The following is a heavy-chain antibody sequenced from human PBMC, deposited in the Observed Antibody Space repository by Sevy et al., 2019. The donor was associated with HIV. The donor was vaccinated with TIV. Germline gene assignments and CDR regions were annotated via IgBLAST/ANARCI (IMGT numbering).Heavy chain of an antibody. V-gene: IGHV4-39*01. CDR3: ATRLGYCSGSSCYPPEYFHH. D-gene: IGHD2-15*01. CDR1: GGSISSSSYY. J-gene: IGHJ1*01. CDR2: IYYSGNA. Sequence: SETLSLTCIVSGGSISSSSYYWGWIRQPPGKGLEWIGSIYYSGNAYYNPSLKSRVTISVDTSKKQFSLKLSSVTAADTAVYYCATRLGYCSGSSCYPPEYFHHWGQGTLVTVSS.